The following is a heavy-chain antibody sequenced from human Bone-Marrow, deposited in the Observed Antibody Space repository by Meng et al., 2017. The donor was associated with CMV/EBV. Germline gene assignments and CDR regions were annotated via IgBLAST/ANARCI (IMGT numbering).Heavy chain of an antibody. CDR3: AKGGQSIAARLGDY. V-gene: IGHV3-23*03. CDR1: GFTFSNYA. J-gene: IGHJ4*02. Sequence: GGSLRLSCAASGFTFSNYAMSWVRQAPGKGLEWVSVIYSGGYSTYYADSVKGRFTISRDNSKNTLYLQMNSLRAEDTAVYYCAKGGQSIAARLGDYWGQGTLVTVSS. D-gene: IGHD6-6*01. CDR2: IYSGGYST.